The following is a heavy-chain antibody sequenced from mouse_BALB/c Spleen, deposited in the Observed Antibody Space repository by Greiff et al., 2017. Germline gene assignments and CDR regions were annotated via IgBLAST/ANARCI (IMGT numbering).Heavy chain of an antibody. CDR2: ISYSGST. D-gene: IGHD2-14*01. V-gene: IGHV3-2*02. J-gene: IGHJ4*01. Sequence: EVQLQESGPGLVKPSQSLSLTCTVTGYSITSDYAWNWIRQFPGNKLEWMGYISYSGSTSYNPSLKSRISITRDTSKNQFFLQLNSVTTEDTATYYCARALKVRDYYAMDYWGQGTSVTVSS. CDR1: GYSITSDYA. CDR3: ARALKVRDYYAMDY.